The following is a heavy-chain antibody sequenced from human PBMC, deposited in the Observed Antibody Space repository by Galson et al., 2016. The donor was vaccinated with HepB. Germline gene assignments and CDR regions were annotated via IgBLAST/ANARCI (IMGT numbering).Heavy chain of an antibody. D-gene: IGHD4-23*01. CDR1: GFTFGTYT. V-gene: IGHV3-43*01. CDR2: ITGDRANA. J-gene: IGHJ4*02. CDR3: AKDHGGYSGLDY. Sequence: SLRLSCAASGFTFGTYTMHWIRQAPGEGLQWVSLITGDRANAYYADSVKGRFTISRDNRKNSLYLQMNSLRIEDTALYYCAKDHGGYSGLDYWGQGTLVTVSS.